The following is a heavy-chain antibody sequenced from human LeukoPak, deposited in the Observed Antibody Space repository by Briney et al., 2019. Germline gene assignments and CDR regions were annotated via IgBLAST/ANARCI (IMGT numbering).Heavy chain of an antibody. J-gene: IGHJ6*02. CDR1: GASISSYY. CDR3: ARRGVRYYDFWSGRRDYYYGMDV. D-gene: IGHD3-3*01. CDR2: IDTSGST. V-gene: IGHV4-4*07. Sequence: PSETLSLACSVSGASISSYYWSWIRQPAGKGLEWIGRIDTSGSTDYNPSLKSRVTISVDTSKNQFSLKLSSVTAADTAVYYCARRGVRYYDFWSGRRDYYYGMDVWGQGTTVTVSS.